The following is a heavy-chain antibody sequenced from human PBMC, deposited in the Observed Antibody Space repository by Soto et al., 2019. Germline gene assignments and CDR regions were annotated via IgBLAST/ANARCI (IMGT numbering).Heavy chain of an antibody. CDR2: MNLDTGGT. Sequence: GASVKVSCKASGYTFTGYYIHWVRQAPGQGLEWMGRMNLDTGGTTYAQKFQGRVTMTRDTSISTAYMEVSSVKSDDTAMYYCARDGNFAFRGYSFAFDFWGQGTLVTVSS. V-gene: IGHV1-2*06. D-gene: IGHD5-18*01. J-gene: IGHJ4*02. CDR1: GYTFTGYY. CDR3: ARDGNFAFRGYSFAFDF.